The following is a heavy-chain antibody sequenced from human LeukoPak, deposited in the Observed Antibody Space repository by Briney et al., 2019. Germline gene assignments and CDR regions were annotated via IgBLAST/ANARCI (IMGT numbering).Heavy chain of an antibody. CDR1: GFTFSSYA. J-gene: IGHJ4*02. CDR2: ISYDRSNK. V-gene: IGHV3-30-3*01. CDR3: ARDRSPVLRFLEWLLWS. D-gene: IGHD3-3*01. Sequence: GGSLRLSCAASGFTFSSYAMHWVRQAPGKGLEWVAVISYDRSNKYYADSVKGRFTISRDNSKNTLYLQMNSLRAEDTAVYYCARDRSPVLRFLEWLLWSWGQGTLVTVSS.